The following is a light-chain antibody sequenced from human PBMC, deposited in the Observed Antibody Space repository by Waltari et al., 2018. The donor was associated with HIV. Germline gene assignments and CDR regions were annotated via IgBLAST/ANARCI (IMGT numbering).Light chain of an antibody. V-gene: IGLV2-11*01. CDR3: CAYAGSYSVV. Sequence: QSALTQPRSMSGSPGQPVTISCTGTNNDVGFSDYVSWFQQHPGKVPKLIISDVSKRPPGVPDRFSGSKSDNTASLTISGLQPEDEAHYYCCAYAGSYSVVFGGGTKLTVL. CDR2: DVS. J-gene: IGLJ2*01. CDR1: NNDVGFSDY.